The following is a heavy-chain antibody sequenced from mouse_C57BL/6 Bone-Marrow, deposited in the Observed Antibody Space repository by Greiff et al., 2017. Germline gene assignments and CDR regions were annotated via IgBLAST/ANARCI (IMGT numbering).Heavy chain of an antibody. CDR1: GFNIKNTY. V-gene: IGHV14-3*01. J-gene: IGHJ3*01. CDR3: ARIDYYGSSYVPFAY. D-gene: IGHD1-1*01. Sequence: VQLKESVAELVRPGASVKLSCTASGFNIKNTYMHWVKQRPEQGLEWIGRIDPANGNTKYAPKFQGKATITADTSSNTAYLQLSSLTSEDTAISECARIDYYGSSYVPFAYWGQGTLVTVSA. CDR2: IDPANGNT.